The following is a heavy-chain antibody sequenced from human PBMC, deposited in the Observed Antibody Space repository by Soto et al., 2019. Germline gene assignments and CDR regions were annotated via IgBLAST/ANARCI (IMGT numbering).Heavy chain of an antibody. CDR2: IIPIFGTA. CDR3: ARRQRGYSGYASPSLGGMDV. J-gene: IGHJ6*02. V-gene: IGHV1-69*01. D-gene: IGHD5-12*01. CDR1: GGTFSSYA. Sequence: QVQLVQSGAEVKKPGSSVKVSCKASGGTFSSYAISWVRQAPGQGLEWMGGIIPIFGTANYAQKFQGRVTITADESTRTAYMELSSLRSEDTAVYYCARRQRGYSGYASPSLGGMDVWGQGTTVTVSS.